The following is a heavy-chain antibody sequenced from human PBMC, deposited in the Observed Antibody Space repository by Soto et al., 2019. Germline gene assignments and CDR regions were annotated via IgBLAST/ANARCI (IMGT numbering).Heavy chain of an antibody. CDR2: ISPYSGYT. CDR3: AREASVLIPAAQPSRFDS. D-gene: IGHD2-2*01. V-gene: IGHV1-18*01. J-gene: IGHJ4*02. CDR1: GYSFMKYG. Sequence: QVQLVQSGPEMKKPGASVKVSCKGFGYSFMKYGINWVRQAPGQGLEWVGWISPYSGYTHSAQKFHGQLTLTTDTAARTAYMELRILRSADTALYYCAREASVLIPAAQPSRFDSWGQGTLVTVSS.